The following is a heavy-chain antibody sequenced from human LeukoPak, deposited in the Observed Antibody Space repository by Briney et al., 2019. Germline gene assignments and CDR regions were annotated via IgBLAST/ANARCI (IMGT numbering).Heavy chain of an antibody. CDR3: ARSGSSDSAYDSFLYRAAFDI. CDR1: GGSISSGDYC. CDR2: IHHSGNT. J-gene: IGHJ3*02. Sequence: SQTLSLTCVVSGGSISSGDYCWNWIRQPPGKGLEWIGYIHHSGNTYYNPSLKSRVTISLDRSKNDFSLNLNSVTAADTAVYYCARSGSSDSAYDSFLYRAAFDIWGQGSMVTVSS. V-gene: IGHV4-30-2*01. D-gene: IGHD5-12*01.